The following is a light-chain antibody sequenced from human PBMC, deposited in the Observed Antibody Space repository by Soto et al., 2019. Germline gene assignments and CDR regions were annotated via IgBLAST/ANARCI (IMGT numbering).Light chain of an antibody. J-gene: IGLJ3*02. Sequence: QSALTQPASVSGSPGQSITISCTGTSSDIGSYNYVSWYQQRPGKAPKLMIYDVSNRPSGVSNRFFGSKSGNTASLTISGLQAEDEADYYCSSYIFGDTPWVFGGGTKVTVL. CDR3: SSYIFGDTPWV. CDR1: SSDIGSYNY. CDR2: DVS. V-gene: IGLV2-14*03.